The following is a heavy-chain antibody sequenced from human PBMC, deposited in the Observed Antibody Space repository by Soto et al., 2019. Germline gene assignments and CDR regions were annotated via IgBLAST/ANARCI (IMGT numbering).Heavy chain of an antibody. CDR1: GFIFSSYA. D-gene: IGHD4-17*01. Sequence: EVQLLESGGGLVQPGGSLRLSCAASGFIFSSYAMSWVRQAPGKGLEWVSAISGSGRTTYYADSVKGRFTISRDNYKNTLYLQMNSLRAEDTAIYYCAKYYGDYVLPWFDPWGQGTLVTVSS. J-gene: IGHJ5*02. V-gene: IGHV3-23*01. CDR2: ISGSGRTT. CDR3: AKYYGDYVLPWFDP.